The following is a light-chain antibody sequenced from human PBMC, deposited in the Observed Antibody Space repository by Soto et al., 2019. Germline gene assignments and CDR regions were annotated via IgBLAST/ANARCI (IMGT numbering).Light chain of an antibody. J-gene: IGKJ5*01. CDR3: QHYGSSLSIT. V-gene: IGKV3-20*01. Sequence: EIVLTQSPGTLSLSPGERATLSCRASQSIGSSYLAWYQQKPGQAPRLLIYGASSRASGFPNRFSGSGSGTDFTLTISRLESEDFAVYYCQHYGSSLSITFGQGTRLEIK. CDR2: GAS. CDR1: QSIGSSY.